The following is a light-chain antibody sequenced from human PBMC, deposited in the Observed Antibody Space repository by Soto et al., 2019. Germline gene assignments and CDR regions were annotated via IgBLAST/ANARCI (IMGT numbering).Light chain of an antibody. CDR2: SAS. Sequence: DTHMTESPTSLSASVGDSVTITCRASQGINNYLAWYQQKPGKVPVLLIYSASSLQSGVPSRFSGSGSGTDFTLTISSLQPEDFATYYCQQAYTFPITFGQGTRLEIK. CDR3: QQAYTFPIT. V-gene: IGKV1-12*01. J-gene: IGKJ5*01. CDR1: QGINNY.